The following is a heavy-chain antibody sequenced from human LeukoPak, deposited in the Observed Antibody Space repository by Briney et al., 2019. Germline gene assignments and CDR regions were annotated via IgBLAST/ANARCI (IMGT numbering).Heavy chain of an antibody. D-gene: IGHD2-15*01. CDR1: GFTLSSYA. CDR2: ISGSGGST. CDR3: AKDAYSPVAATLRELDY. Sequence: HPGGSLRLSCAASGFTLSSYAMSWVRQAPGKGLEWVSAISGSGGSTYYADSVKGRFTISRDDSKNTLYLQMNSLRAEDTAVYYCAKDAYSPVAATLRELDYWGQGTLVTVSS. J-gene: IGHJ4*02. V-gene: IGHV3-23*01.